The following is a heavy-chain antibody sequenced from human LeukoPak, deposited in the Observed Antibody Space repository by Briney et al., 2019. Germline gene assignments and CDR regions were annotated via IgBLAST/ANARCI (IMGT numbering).Heavy chain of an antibody. J-gene: IGHJ4*02. CDR1: GFTFSNYW. CDR2: IKVDGSEK. CDR3: GRKTGVTGEAFDC. V-gene: IGHV3-7*03. D-gene: IGHD7-27*01. Sequence: PGRSLRLSCAASGFTFSNYWMSWVRQAPGKGLEWVANIKVDGSEKYYLDSVKGRFTISRDNAKNSVYLQMNSLRTEDTAVYYCGRKTGVTGEAFDCWGQGTLVTVSP.